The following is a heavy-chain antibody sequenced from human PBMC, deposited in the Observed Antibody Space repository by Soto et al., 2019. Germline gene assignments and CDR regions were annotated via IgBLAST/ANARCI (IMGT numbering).Heavy chain of an antibody. CDR3: ARDHELRYFDWLFRAYYYYYGMDV. V-gene: IGHV1-69*04. D-gene: IGHD3-9*01. J-gene: IGHJ6*02. CDR1: GGTFSSYT. CDR2: IIPILGIA. Sequence: AASVKVSCKASGGTFSSYTISWVRQAPGQGLEWMGRIIPILGIANYAQKFQGRVTITADKSTSTAYMELSSLRSEDTAVYYCARDHELRYFDWLFRAYYYYYGMDVWGQGTTVTVSS.